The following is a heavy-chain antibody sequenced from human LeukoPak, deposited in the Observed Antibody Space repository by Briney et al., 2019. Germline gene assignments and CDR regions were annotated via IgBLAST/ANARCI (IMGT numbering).Heavy chain of an antibody. V-gene: IGHV3-53*04. CDR3: ARGTRGSYCGGDCYSAFGLDI. Sequence: PGGSLRLSCAASGFTVSSNYMSWVRQAPGKGLEWVSVIYSGGSTYYADSVKGRFTISRHNSKNTLYLQVNSLRAEDTAVYYCARGTRGSYCGGDCYSAFGLDIWGQGTMVTVSS. J-gene: IGHJ3*02. D-gene: IGHD2-21*02. CDR2: IYSGGST. CDR1: GFTVSSNY.